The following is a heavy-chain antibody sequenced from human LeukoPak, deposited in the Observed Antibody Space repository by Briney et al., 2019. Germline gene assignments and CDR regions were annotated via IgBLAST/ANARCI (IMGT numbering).Heavy chain of an antibody. D-gene: IGHD6-13*01. J-gene: IGHJ4*02. V-gene: IGHV3-30-3*01. CDR1: GFTFSSYA. Sequence: PGGSLRLSCAASGFTFSSYAMHWVRQAPGKGLEWVAVISYDGSNKYYADSVKGRFTISRDNSKNTLYLQMNSLRAEDTAVYYCARDREGIFDYWGQGTLVTVSS. CDR3: ARDREGIFDY. CDR2: ISYDGSNK.